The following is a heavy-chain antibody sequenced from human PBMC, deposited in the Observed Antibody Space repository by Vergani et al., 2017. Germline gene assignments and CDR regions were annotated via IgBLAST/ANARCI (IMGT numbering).Heavy chain of an antibody. CDR3: ARVPERSYFDY. V-gene: IGHV3-66*02. Sequence: EVQLVESGGGLVQPGGSLRLSCAASGFTVSSNYMSWVRQAPGKGLEWVSVIYSGGSTYYADSMKGRFTISRDNSKNTLYLQMNSLRAEDTAVYYCARVPERSYFDYWGQGTLVTVSS. CDR1: GFTVSSNY. CDR2: IYSGGST. J-gene: IGHJ4*02. D-gene: IGHD1-1*01.